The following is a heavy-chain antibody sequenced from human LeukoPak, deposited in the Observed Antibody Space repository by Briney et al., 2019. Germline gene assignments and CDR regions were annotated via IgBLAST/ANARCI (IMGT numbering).Heavy chain of an antibody. J-gene: IGHJ5*02. V-gene: IGHV1-24*01. Sequence: GASVKVSCKVSGYTLTELSMHWVRQAPGKGLEWVGGFDPEDGETIYAQKFQGRVTMTEDTSTDTAYMELSSLRSEDTAVYYCATDPRSGLESPVRLDPWGQGTLVTVSS. CDR2: FDPEDGET. CDR3: ATDPRSGLESPVRLDP. CDR1: GYTLTELS. D-gene: IGHD3-3*01.